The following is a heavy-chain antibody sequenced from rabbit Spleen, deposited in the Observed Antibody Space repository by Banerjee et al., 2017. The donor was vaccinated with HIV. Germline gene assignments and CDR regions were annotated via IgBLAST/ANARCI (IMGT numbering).Heavy chain of an antibody. CDR2: IGTGSGTP. V-gene: IGHV1S45*01. D-gene: IGHD2-1*01. CDR3: ARFWWDDYGDL. Sequence: QEQLVESGGGLVKPGASLTLTCTASGFSFSSGYYMWWVRQAPGKGLEWIAYIGTGSGTPDYANWAKGRFTISKTSSTTVTLQMTSLTAADTATYFCARFWWDDYGDLWGPGTLVTVS. CDR1: GFSFSSGYY. J-gene: IGHJ6*01.